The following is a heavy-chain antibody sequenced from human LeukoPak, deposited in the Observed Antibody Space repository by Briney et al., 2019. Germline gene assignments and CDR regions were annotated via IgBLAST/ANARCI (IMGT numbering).Heavy chain of an antibody. CDR3: AKIPQAMVFDY. Sequence: VASVKVSCKASGYTFTSYDINWVRQATGQGLEWMGWMNPNSGNTGYAQKFQGRVTMTRNTSISIAYMELNSLRAEDTAVYYCAKIPQAMVFDYWGQGTLVTVSS. CDR1: GYTFTSYD. D-gene: IGHD5-18*01. V-gene: IGHV1-8*01. J-gene: IGHJ4*02. CDR2: MNPNSGNT.